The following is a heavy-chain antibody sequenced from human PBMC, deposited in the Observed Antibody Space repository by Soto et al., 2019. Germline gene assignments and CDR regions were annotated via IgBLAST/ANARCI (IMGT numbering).Heavy chain of an antibody. Sequence: SETLSLTCTVSGGSVSSGSYYWSWIRQPPGKGLEWIGSIYYSASTNYNPSLESRVTISVDTSKNQFSLRLSSVTAADTAGYYFARARGTGGKNTCFDTWGQGTLVTVSS. V-gene: IGHV4-61*01. CDR2: IYYSAST. J-gene: IGHJ5*02. D-gene: IGHD3-10*01. CDR3: ARARGTGGKNTCFDT. CDR1: GGSVSSGSYY.